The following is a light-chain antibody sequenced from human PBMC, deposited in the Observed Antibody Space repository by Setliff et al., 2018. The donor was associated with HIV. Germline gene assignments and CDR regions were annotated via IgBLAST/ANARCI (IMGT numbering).Light chain of an antibody. J-gene: IGLJ2*01. CDR2: NSN. CDR3: QSYDNSLSGSV. Sequence: QSVLTQPPSVSGAPGQRVGISCTGNSSNLGAGYDVHWYQQDPGTAPKLLIYNSNKRPSGISDRLSGSKSGPSASLAITGLQPEDEAHYYCQSYDNSLSGSVFGGGTKVTVL. CDR1: SSNLGAGYD. V-gene: IGLV1-40*01.